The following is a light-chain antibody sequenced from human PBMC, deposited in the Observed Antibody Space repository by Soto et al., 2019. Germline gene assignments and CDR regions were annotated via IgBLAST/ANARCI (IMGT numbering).Light chain of an antibody. CDR1: QDIANY. CDR3: QQYDNVPTYT. CDR2: HAS. Sequence: DIQMTQSPSSLSASVGDRVSITCRASQDIANYLNWYQLKPGKAPKLLVDHASNLQTGVPSRFSGGGSGTDFTFPISSLQPEDIGTYYCQQYDNVPTYTFGQGTKLEIK. V-gene: IGKV1-33*01. J-gene: IGKJ2*01.